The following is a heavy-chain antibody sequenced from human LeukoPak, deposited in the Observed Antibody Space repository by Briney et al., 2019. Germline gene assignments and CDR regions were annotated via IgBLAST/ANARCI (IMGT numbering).Heavy chain of an antibody. V-gene: IGHV1-18*01. CDR3: ARDGSGYSSSWYES. D-gene: IGHD6-13*01. CDR2: ISAYNGNT. J-gene: IGHJ5*01. CDR1: GYTFTSYG. Sequence: ASVKVSCKASGYTFTSYGISWVRQAPGQGLEWMGWISAYNGNTNYAQKLQGRVTMTTDTSTSTAYIELRSLRSDDTAVYYCARDGSGYSSSWYESWGQGTLVTVSS.